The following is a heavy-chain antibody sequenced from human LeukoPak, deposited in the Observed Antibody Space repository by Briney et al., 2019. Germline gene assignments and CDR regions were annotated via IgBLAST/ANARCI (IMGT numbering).Heavy chain of an antibody. Sequence: PGGSLRLSCAASRFTLSNYWMSWVRQAPGKGLGWVANIKQDGSETYYVDSVKGRFTISRDNAKNSLPLQMNSLRAEDTAVYYCARQRGSGCLDYWGQGTLVTVSS. D-gene: IGHD6-19*01. J-gene: IGHJ4*02. CDR1: RFTLSNYW. V-gene: IGHV3-7*01. CDR2: IKQDGSET. CDR3: ARQRGSGCLDY.